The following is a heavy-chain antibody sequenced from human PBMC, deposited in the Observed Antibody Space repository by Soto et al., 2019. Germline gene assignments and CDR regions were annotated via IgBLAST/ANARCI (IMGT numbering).Heavy chain of an antibody. V-gene: IGHV3-7*05. Sequence: PGGSLRLSCAASGFTFSSYWMSWVRQAPGKGLEWVANIKQDGGRKYYVDSVKGRFTISRDNSKNTLYLQMNSLRAEDTAVYYCAKQGYSYGWINWFDPWGQGTLVTVSS. CDR1: GFTFSSYW. J-gene: IGHJ5*02. CDR2: IKQDGGRK. D-gene: IGHD5-18*01. CDR3: AKQGYSYGWINWFDP.